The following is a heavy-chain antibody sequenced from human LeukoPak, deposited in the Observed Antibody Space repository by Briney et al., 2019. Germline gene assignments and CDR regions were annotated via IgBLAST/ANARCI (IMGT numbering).Heavy chain of an antibody. CDR3: AKDGLREGSGSYPFDY. CDR1: GFTFSSYA. V-gene: IGHV3-23*01. Sequence: GGSLRLSCAASGFTFSSYAMSWVRQAPGKGLEWVSAISGSGGSTYYADSVKGRFTISRDNSKNTLYLQMNSLRAEDTAVYYCAKDGLREGSGSYPFDYWGQGTLVTVSS. J-gene: IGHJ4*02. D-gene: IGHD3-10*01. CDR2: ISGSGGST.